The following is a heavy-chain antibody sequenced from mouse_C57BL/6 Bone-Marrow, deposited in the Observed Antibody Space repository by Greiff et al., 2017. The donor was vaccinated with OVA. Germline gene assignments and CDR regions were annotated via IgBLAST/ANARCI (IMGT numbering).Heavy chain of an antibody. CDR2: IDPENGDT. CDR3: TTGEGDY. V-gene: IGHV14-4*01. Sequence: EVQGVESGAELVRPGASVKLSCTASGFNIKDDYMHWVKQRPEQGLEWIGWIDPENGDTEYASKFQGKATITADTSSNTAYLQLSSLTSEDTAVYYCTTGEGDYWGQGTTLTVSS. J-gene: IGHJ2*01. CDR1: GFNIKDDY.